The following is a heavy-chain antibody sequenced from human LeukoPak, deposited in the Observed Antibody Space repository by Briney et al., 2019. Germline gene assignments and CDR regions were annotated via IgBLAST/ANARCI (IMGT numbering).Heavy chain of an antibody. J-gene: IGHJ4*02. Sequence: PGGSLRLSCAASAFTFSSYWMSWVRQAPGKGLEWVANIKQDGSEKYYVDSVKGRFTISRDNAKNSLYLQMNSLRAEDTAVYYCARGSTTVTPRNIDYWGQGTLVTVSS. CDR3: ARGSTTVTPRNIDY. D-gene: IGHD4-11*01. CDR2: IKQDGSEK. V-gene: IGHV3-7*05. CDR1: AFTFSSYW.